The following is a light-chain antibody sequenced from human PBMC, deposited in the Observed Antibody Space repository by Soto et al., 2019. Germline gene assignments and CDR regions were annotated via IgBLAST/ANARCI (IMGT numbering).Light chain of an antibody. CDR3: QQRYNWPPIT. CDR2: DTS. Sequence: VLTQSPATLSLSPGERATLSGRASQSVRSYLAWFQQKPGQAPRLLIYDTSNRATGIPARFSGSGSETDYTLTISSLEPEDFAIYYCQQRYNWPPITFAQGTRLEIK. V-gene: IGKV3-11*01. CDR1: QSVRSY. J-gene: IGKJ5*01.